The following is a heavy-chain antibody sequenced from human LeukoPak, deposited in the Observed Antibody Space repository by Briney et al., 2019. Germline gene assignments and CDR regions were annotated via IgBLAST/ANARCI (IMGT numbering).Heavy chain of an antibody. CDR1: GYTFTSYG. Sequence: GASVKVSCKASGYTFTSYGISWVRQAPGQGLEWMGWISAYNGNTNYAQKLQGRGTVTTDTSTSTAYMELRSLRSDDTAVYYCAGLSGRYLEESFDYWGQGTLVTVSS. CDR3: AGLSGRYLEESFDY. CDR2: ISAYNGNT. V-gene: IGHV1-18*01. D-gene: IGHD1-26*01. J-gene: IGHJ4*02.